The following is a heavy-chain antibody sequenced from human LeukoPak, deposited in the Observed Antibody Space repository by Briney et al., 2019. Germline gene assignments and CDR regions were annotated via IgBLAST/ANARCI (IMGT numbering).Heavy chain of an antibody. V-gene: IGHV3-66*01. CDR3: AREYCSGGSCYGAFDI. CDR1: GFTVSSND. D-gene: IGHD2-15*01. CDR2: IYSGGST. Sequence: GGSLRLSCVVSGFTVSSNDMSWVRQAPGKGLEWVSVIYSGGSTYYADSVKGRFTISRDNSKNTLYLQMNSLRAEDTAVYYCAREYCSGGSCYGAFDIWGQGTMVTVSS. J-gene: IGHJ3*02.